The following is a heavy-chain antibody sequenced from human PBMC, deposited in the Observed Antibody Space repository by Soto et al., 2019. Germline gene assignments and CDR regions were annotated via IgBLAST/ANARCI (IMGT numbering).Heavy chain of an antibody. CDR3: ARDRWYYGSEYYYYYGMDV. D-gene: IGHD3-10*01. CDR1: GGTFSGYA. CDR2: IIPIFGTA. Sequence: QVQLVQSGAEVKKPGSSVKVSCKASGGTFSGYAISWVRQAPGQGLEWMGGIIPIFGTANYAQKFQGRVTITADESTNTAYMELSSLRSEDTAVYYCARDRWYYGSEYYYYYGMDVWGQGTTVTVSS. J-gene: IGHJ6*02. V-gene: IGHV1-69*12.